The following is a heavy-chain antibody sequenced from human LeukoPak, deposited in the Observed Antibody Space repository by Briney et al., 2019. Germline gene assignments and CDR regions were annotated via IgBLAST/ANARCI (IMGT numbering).Heavy chain of an antibody. V-gene: IGHV4-4*07. J-gene: IGHJ4*02. CDR2: IYSSGST. D-gene: IGHD2-15*01. Sequence: TSETLSLTCTVSVGSINGYYWSWIRQPAGKGLEWIGRIYSSGSTNYNPSLRSRVTVSVDTSKNRFSLNLTSVTAADTAVYYCARHPFATPFDYWGPGTLVTVSS. CDR3: ARHPFATPFDY. CDR1: VGSINGYY.